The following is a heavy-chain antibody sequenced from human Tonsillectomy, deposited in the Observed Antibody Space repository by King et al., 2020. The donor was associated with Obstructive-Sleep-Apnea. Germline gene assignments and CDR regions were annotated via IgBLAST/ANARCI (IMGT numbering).Heavy chain of an antibody. J-gene: IGHJ6*02. Sequence: VQLVESGGNLVQPGRSLRLSCAASGFTFDDYAMHWVRQAPGKGLEWVSGISWNSGNIGYADSVKGRFTIFRDNAKNSLYLQMNSLRAEDTALYYCAKDPTLYYYYGMDVWGQGTTVTVSS. V-gene: IGHV3-9*01. CDR2: ISWNSGNI. CDR1: GFTFDDYA. D-gene: IGHD1-1*01. CDR3: AKDPTLYYYYGMDV.